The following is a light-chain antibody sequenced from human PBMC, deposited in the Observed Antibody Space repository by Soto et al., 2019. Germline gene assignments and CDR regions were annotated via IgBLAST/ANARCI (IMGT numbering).Light chain of an antibody. CDR3: QQFNSYSWT. V-gene: IGKV1-5*03. CDR2: KAS. J-gene: IGKJ1*01. CDR1: QSISSS. Sequence: DIQMTQSPSTLSASVGDRVTITCRASQSISSSLAWYQRKPGKAPKLLIYKASNLESGVPSRFSGSGSGTEFTLTISSLQADDFATYYCQQFNSYSWTFGQGTKVEIK.